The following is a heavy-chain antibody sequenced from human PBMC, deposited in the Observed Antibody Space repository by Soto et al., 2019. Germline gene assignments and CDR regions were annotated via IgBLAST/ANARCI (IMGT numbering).Heavy chain of an antibody. J-gene: IGHJ6*02. D-gene: IGHD6-13*01. CDR3: ASSHIAAAPYGMDV. Sequence: QVQLVQSGAEVKKPGASVKVSCKASGYTFTSYAMHWVRQAPGQRLEWMGWINAGNGNTKYSQTFQGRVTITRDTSSSTAYMELSSLRAEDTALYYCASSHIAAAPYGMDVWCQGTTVTFSS. CDR2: INAGNGNT. V-gene: IGHV1-3*01. CDR1: GYTFTSYA.